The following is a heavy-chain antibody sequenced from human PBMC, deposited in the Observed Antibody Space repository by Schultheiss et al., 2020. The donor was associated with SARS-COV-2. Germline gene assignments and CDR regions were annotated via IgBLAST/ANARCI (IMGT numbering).Heavy chain of an antibody. D-gene: IGHD6-19*01. CDR2: IFYSGST. V-gene: IGHV4-61*08. CDR1: GGSISSGGYS. J-gene: IGHJ2*01. CDR3: ARDQVQWLVRRNGNWYFDF. Sequence: SETLSLTCAVSGGSISSGGYSWSWIRQPPGKGLEWIGYIFYSGSTNYNPSLKSRVTISVDTSKNQFSLKLSSVTAADTAVYYCARDQVQWLVRRNGNWYFDFWGRGTLVTVSS.